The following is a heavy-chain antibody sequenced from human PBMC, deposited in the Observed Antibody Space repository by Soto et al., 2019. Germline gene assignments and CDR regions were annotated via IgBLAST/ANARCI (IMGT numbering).Heavy chain of an antibody. Sequence: GGSLRLSCTAIGFSLRSDWMAWVRQIPGKGLEFVANIKEDGSVKNYVDSVKGRFSISRDNDKNSLYLQMNSLRAEDTAVYYCGTDRWGGAFDMWGQGTTVTVSS. CDR2: IKEDGSVK. D-gene: IGHD3-10*01. V-gene: IGHV3-7*01. CDR1: GFSLRSDW. J-gene: IGHJ3*02. CDR3: GTDRWGGAFDM.